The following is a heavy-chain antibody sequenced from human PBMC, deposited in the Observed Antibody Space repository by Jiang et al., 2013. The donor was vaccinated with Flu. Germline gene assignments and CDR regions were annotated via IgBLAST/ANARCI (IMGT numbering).Heavy chain of an antibody. CDR3: ARHTYDILTGSPEGNWFDP. D-gene: IGHD3-9*01. Sequence: YSFTSYWIGWVRQMPGKGLEWMGIIYPGDSDTRYSPSFQGQVTISADKSISTAYLQWSSLKASDTAMYYCARHTYDILTGSPEGNWFDPWGQGTLVTVSS. J-gene: IGHJ5*02. CDR1: YSFTSYW. CDR2: IYPGDSDT. V-gene: IGHV5-51*01.